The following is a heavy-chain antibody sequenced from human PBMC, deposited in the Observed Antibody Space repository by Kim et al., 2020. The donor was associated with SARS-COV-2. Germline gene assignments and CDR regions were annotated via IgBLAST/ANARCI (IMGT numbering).Heavy chain of an antibody. CDR3: AKDPGTITFGGVIVIGALDY. J-gene: IGHJ4*02. Sequence: GGSLRLSCAASGFTFSSYAMSWVRQAPGKGLEWVSAISGSGGSTYYADSVKGRFTISRDNSKNTLYLQMNSLRAEDTAVYYCAKDPGTITFGGVIVIGALDYWGQGTLVTVPS. CDR1: GFTFSSYA. D-gene: IGHD3-16*02. V-gene: IGHV3-23*01. CDR2: ISGSGGST.